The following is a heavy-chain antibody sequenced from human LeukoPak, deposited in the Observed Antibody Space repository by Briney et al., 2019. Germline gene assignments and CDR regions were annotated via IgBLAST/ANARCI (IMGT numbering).Heavy chain of an antibody. CDR2: ISISGSKT. J-gene: IGHJ4*02. CDR3: ANEIRPNDY. CDR1: EFDFSSHA. V-gene: IGHV3-23*01. Sequence: QSGGSLRLSCAASEFDFSSHATTWVRQAPGKGLEWVSAISISGSKTYYADSVKGRFTISRDNSKNTLYLQMNSLRAEDTAVYYCANEIRPNDYWGQGTQVTVSS. D-gene: IGHD4-17*01.